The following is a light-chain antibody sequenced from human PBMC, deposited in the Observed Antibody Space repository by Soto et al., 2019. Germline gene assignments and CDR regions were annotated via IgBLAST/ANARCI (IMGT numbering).Light chain of an antibody. CDR3: QQRSNWPWT. Sequence: EIVMTQSPATLSVSPGERATLSCRASQSVNSNLAWYQQKAGQAPRLLIYGTSTRASGIPARFSGSGSRTEFTLTISSLQFEDFAVYYCQQRSNWPWTFGQGTKV. V-gene: IGKV3-15*01. J-gene: IGKJ1*01. CDR2: GTS. CDR1: QSVNSN.